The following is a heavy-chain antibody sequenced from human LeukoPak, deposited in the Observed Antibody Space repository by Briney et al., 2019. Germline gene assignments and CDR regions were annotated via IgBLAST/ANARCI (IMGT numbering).Heavy chain of an antibody. D-gene: IGHD3-22*01. J-gene: IGHJ3*02. CDR2: IYYNGIT. CDR1: GGSISPYY. CDR3: ARGYCYDNSGYPDALDI. Sequence: PSETLSLTCTVSGGSISPYYWSWIRQPPGKGLEWIGYIYYNGITSYKPSLKGRVTISVDTSKKQFALKLSSVTDADTAVYYCARGYCYDNSGYPDALDIWGQGTRVTVSS. V-gene: IGHV4-59*01.